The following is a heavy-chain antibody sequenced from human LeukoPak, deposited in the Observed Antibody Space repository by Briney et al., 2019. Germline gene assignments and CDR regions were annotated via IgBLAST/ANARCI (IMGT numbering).Heavy chain of an antibody. CDR2: IHPDSGGT. D-gene: IGHD1-26*01. CDR1: GHTFTGYY. CDR3: ARVGATTPDY. Sequence: GASVKVSCKASGHTFTGYYMHWVRQAPGQGLEWMGWIHPDSGGTNYAQKFQGRVTMTRDTSISTAYMDLSRLRSDDTAVYYCARVGATTPDYWGQGTLVTVSS. V-gene: IGHV1-2*02. J-gene: IGHJ4*02.